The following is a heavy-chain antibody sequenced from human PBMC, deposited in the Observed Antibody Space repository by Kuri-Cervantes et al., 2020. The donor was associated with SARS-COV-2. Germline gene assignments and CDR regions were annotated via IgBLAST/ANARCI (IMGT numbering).Heavy chain of an antibody. D-gene: IGHD2/OR15-2a*01. J-gene: IGHJ4*02. CDR3: ASFSSVESGRDDY. Sequence: SETLSLTCAASGFTFSSYSMNWVRQHPGKGLEWIGYIYYSGSTYYNPSLKSRVTISVDTSKNQFSLKLSSVTAADTAVYYCASFSSVESGRDDYWGQGTLVTVSS. CDR1: GFTFSSYS. CDR2: IYYSGST. V-gene: IGHV4-59*06.